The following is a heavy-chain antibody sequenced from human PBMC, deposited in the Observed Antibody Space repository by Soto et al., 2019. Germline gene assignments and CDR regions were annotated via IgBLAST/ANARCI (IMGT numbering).Heavy chain of an antibody. D-gene: IGHD5-18*01. V-gene: IGHV4-31*03. CDR2: IYYSGST. Sequence: SETLSLTCTVSGGSISSGVYYWSWIRQHPGKGLEWIGYIYYSGSTYYNQSLKSRVTISVDTSKNQLSLKLSSVTAADTAVYYCARESRYSYGYNYWGQGTLVTVSS. CDR3: ARESRYSYGYNY. J-gene: IGHJ4*02. CDR1: GGSISSGVYY.